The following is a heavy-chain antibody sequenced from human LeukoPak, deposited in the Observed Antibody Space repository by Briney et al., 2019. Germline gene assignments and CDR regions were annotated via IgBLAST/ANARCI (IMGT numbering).Heavy chain of an antibody. CDR3: AREMECSGGSCYPSNDY. D-gene: IGHD2-15*01. V-gene: IGHV1-2*02. CDR2: INPNSGGT. CDR1: GYTFTGNY. Sequence: ASVKVSCKASGYTFTGNYMHWVRQAPGQGLEWMGWINPNSGGTNYAQKFQGRVTMTRDTSISTAYMELSRLRSDDTAVYYCAREMECSGGSCYPSNDYWGQGTLVTVSS. J-gene: IGHJ4*02.